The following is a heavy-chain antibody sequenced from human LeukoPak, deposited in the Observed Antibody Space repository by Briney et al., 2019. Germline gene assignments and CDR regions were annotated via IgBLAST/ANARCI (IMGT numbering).Heavy chain of an antibody. J-gene: IGHJ4*02. D-gene: IGHD6-13*01. V-gene: IGHV3-30*02. CDR2: IRYDGSNK. CDR3: AKILGIAAAGNFDY. CDR1: GFTFSSYG. Sequence: AGGSLRLSCAASGFTFSSYGMHWVRQAPGKGPEWVAFIRYDGSNKYYADSVKGRFTISRDNSKNTLYLQMNSLRAEDTAVYYCAKILGIAAAGNFDYWGQGTLVTVSS.